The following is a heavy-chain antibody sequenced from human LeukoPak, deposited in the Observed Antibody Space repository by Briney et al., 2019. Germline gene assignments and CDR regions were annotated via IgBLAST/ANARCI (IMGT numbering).Heavy chain of an antibody. CDR2: INHSGST. D-gene: IGHD6-13*01. J-gene: IGHJ5*02. Sequence: SETLSLTCAVYGGSFSGYYWSWIRQPPGKGLEWIGEINHSGSTNYNPSLKSRVTISADTSKNQFSLKLSSVTAADTAVYYCARGWYGYNWFDPWGQGTLVTVSS. V-gene: IGHV4-34*01. CDR3: ARGWYGYNWFDP. CDR1: GGSFSGYY.